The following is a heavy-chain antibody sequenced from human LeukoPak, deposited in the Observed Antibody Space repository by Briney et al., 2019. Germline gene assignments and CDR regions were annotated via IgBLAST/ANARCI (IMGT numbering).Heavy chain of an antibody. CDR2: ISYDGSNK. Sequence: GESRSLSCAVSGLSLSSFAMRWVSPAPGRGLGWVAVISYDGSNKNYADSVKGRFTISRDNSKNTLYMQMNSLRSEDTAVYYCARDLGGGIGTFDYWGQGTLVTVSS. V-gene: IGHV3-30*04. D-gene: IGHD3-16*01. J-gene: IGHJ4*02. CDR3: ARDLGGGIGTFDY. CDR1: GLSLSSFA.